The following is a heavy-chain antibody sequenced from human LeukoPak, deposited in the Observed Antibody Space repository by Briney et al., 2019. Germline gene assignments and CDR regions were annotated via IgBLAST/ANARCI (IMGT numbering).Heavy chain of an antibody. V-gene: IGHV3-7*01. CDR2: IKQDGSEK. CDR3: VSGAVAGSFDY. D-gene: IGHD6-19*01. Sequence: GGSLRLSCAASGFTFSSYWMSWVRQAPGKGLEWVANIKQDGSEKYDVDSVKGRFTISRDNAKNSLYLQMNSLRAEDTAVYYCVSGAVAGSFDYWGQGTLVTVSS. J-gene: IGHJ4*02. CDR1: GFTFSSYW.